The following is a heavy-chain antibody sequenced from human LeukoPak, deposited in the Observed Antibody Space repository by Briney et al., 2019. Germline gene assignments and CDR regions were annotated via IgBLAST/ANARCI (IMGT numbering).Heavy chain of an antibody. CDR2: IRYDGSNK. D-gene: IGHD4-17*01. CDR1: GFTFSSYG. Sequence: SGGSLRLSCAASGFTFSSYGMHWVRQAPGKGLEWVAFIRYDGSNKYYADSVRGRFTISRDNSKNTLYLQMNSLRAEDTAVYYCAKRAYGDSDYWGQGTLVTVSS. J-gene: IGHJ4*02. CDR3: AKRAYGDSDY. V-gene: IGHV3-30*02.